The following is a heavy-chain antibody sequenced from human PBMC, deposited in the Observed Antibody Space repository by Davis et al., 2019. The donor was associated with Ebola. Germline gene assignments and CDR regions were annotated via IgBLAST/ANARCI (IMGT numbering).Heavy chain of an antibody. D-gene: IGHD3-22*01. Sequence: MPSETLSLTCTVSNDSSSTYYWSWVRRPPGTGLEWIGHVYHAGSTNYNPSLKSRVTTSVDTSKNQFSLKLTSVTAADTAVYYCARLSYYYDNSAYSRPYNWFDPWGQGTLVTVSS. V-gene: IGHV4-59*08. CDR2: VYHAGST. CDR3: ARLSYYYDNSAYSRPYNWFDP. J-gene: IGHJ5*02. CDR1: NDSSSTYY.